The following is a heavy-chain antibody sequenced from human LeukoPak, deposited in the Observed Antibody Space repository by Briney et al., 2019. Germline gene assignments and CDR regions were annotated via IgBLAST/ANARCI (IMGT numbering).Heavy chain of an antibody. CDR2: ISAYNGNT. CDR3: ARDTNSGDFWSGYFVY. D-gene: IGHD3-3*01. J-gene: IGHJ4*02. CDR1: GYTFTSYG. Sequence: GASVKVSCKASGYTFTSYGISWVRQAPGQGPEWMGWISAYNGNTNYAQKLQGRVTMTTDTSTSTAYMELRSLRSDDTAVYYCARDTNSGDFWSGYFVYWGQGTLVTVSS. V-gene: IGHV1-18*01.